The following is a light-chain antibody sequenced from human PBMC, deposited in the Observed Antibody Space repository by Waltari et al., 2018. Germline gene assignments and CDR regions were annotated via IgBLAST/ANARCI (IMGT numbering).Light chain of an antibody. J-gene: IGKJ1*01. CDR2: GAS. CDR1: QGISTY. V-gene: IGKV1-17*01. Sequence: DIQMTQSPSSLSASAGDTVTITCRASQGISTYLNWYQQKPGKTPKRLIYGASSLESGVPSRFSGSGSGTDFTLTIRSLQPEDFATYYCLQYNSHPWTFGQGTKVEIK. CDR3: LQYNSHPWT.